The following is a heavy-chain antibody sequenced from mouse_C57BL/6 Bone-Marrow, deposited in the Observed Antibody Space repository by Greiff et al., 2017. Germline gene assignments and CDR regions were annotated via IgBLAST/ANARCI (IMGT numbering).Heavy chain of an antibody. V-gene: IGHV1-59*01. D-gene: IGHD1-1*01. Sequence: VKLQQPGAELVRPGTSVKLSCKASGYTFTSYWMHWVKPRPGQGLEWIGVIDPSDSYTNYTQKFKGKATLTVDTSSSTAYMQLSSLTSEDSAVYYCARPGSSPFDYWGQGTTLTVSS. CDR1: GYTFTSYW. CDR2: IDPSDSYT. CDR3: ARPGSSPFDY. J-gene: IGHJ2*01.